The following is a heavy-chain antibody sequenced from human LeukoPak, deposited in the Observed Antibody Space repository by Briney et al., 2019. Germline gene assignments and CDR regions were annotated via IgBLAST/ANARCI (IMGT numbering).Heavy chain of an antibody. CDR3: ARIRNSYYYMDV. J-gene: IGHJ6*03. V-gene: IGHV2-70*11. CDR1: GFSLSTSGVG. Sequence: GSGPTLVKPTQTLTLTCTFSGFSLSTSGVGVGWIRQPPGKALEWLARIDWDDDKYYSTSLKTRLTISKDTSKNQVVLTMTNMDPVDTATYYCARIRNSYYYMDVWGKGTTVTVSS. CDR2: IDWDDDK.